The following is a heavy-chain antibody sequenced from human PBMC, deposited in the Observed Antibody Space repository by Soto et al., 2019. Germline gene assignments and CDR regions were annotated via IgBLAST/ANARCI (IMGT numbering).Heavy chain of an antibody. CDR1: GFTFSSYA. CDR3: SKDKYYDSSGYRFDY. Sequence: GGSLRLSCAASGFTFSSYAMSWVRQAPGKGLEWVSAISGSGGSTYYADSVKGRFTISRDNSKNTLYLQMNSLRAEETAVYYWSKDKYYDSSGYRFDYWGQGTLVTVSS. J-gene: IGHJ4*02. D-gene: IGHD3-22*01. CDR2: ISGSGGST. V-gene: IGHV3-23*01.